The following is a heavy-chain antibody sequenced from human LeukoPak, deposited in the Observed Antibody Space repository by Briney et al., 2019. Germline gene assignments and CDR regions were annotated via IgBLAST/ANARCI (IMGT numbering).Heavy chain of an antibody. Sequence: SETLSLTSTVSGGSISSYYWSWIRQPPGKGLEWIGYIYYSGSTNYNPSLKSRVTISVDTSKNQFSLKLSSVTAADTAVYYCASSAVVPAAPFDYWGQGTLVTVSS. J-gene: IGHJ4*02. D-gene: IGHD2-2*01. V-gene: IGHV4-59*08. CDR2: IYYSGST. CDR3: ASSAVVPAAPFDY. CDR1: GGSISSYY.